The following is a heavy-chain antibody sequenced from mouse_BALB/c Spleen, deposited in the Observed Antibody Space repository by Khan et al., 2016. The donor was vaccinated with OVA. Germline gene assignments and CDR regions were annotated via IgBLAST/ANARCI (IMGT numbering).Heavy chain of an antibody. D-gene: IGHD1-1*01. J-gene: IGHJ2*01. Sequence: QVQLQQSGAELAKPGASVKMSCKASGYTFINYWILWVKQRPGQGLEWIGYIKPSTGYTEYNQNLKDKATLTADKSSRQAYMQLSSLTSEDSAVYYWAIRGLRCDIGYWGQGTTLTGSS. V-gene: IGHV1-7*01. CDR3: AIRGLRCDIGY. CDR2: IKPSTGYT. CDR1: GYTFINYW.